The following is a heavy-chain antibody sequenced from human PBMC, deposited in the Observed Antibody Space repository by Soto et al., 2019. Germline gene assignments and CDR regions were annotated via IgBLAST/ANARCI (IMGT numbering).Heavy chain of an antibody. CDR1: GGSISSSSYY. CDR3: ARHETIDGDYPYNWFDP. J-gene: IGHJ5*02. CDR2: IYYSGST. Sequence: QLQLQESGPGLVKPSETLSLTCTVSGGSISSSSYYWGWIRQPPGKGLEWIGSIYYSGSTYYNPSLKSRFTRSVDTSKNQFSRKLSSVTAADTAVYYCARHETIDGDYPYNWFDPWGQGTLVTVSS. V-gene: IGHV4-39*01. D-gene: IGHD4-17*01.